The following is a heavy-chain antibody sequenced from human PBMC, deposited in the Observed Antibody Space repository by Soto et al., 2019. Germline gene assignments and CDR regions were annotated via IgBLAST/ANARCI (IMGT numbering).Heavy chain of an antibody. D-gene: IGHD3-3*01. CDR2: IYYSGST. J-gene: IGHJ6*03. Sequence: TLSLTCTVSGGSISSGGYYWSWIRQHPGKGLEWIGYIYYSGSTYYNPSLKSRVTISVDTSKNQFSLKLSSVTAADTAVYYCALTRSGYYVGYMDVWGKGTTVTVSS. CDR1: GGSISSGGYY. V-gene: IGHV4-31*03. CDR3: ALTRSGYYVGYMDV.